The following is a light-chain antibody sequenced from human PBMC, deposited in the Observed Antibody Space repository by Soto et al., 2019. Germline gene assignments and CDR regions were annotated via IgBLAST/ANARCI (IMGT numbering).Light chain of an antibody. CDR1: SSDVGSYNR. V-gene: IGLV2-18*02. J-gene: IGLJ2*01. Sequence: QSALTQPPSVSGSPGQSVTISCTGTSSDVGSYNRVSWYQQPPGTAPKLMIYEVSNRPSGVPDRFSGSKSGNMASLTISGLQAEDEADYYCSSYTSSSTPVVFGGGTKVTVL. CDR3: SSYTSSSTPVV. CDR2: EVS.